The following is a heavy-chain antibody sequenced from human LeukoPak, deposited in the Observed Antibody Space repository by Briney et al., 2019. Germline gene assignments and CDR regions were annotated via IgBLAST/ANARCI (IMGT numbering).Heavy chain of an antibody. Sequence: SETLSLTCTVSGGSISSSSYYWGWIRQPPGKGLEWIGSIYYSGSTYYNPSLKSRVTISVDTSKNQFSLKLSSVTAADTAVYYCARHKVGGRAAGPGGAFDIWGQGTMVTVSS. D-gene: IGHD6-13*01. J-gene: IGHJ3*02. CDR1: GGSISSSSYY. V-gene: IGHV4-39*01. CDR2: IYYSGST. CDR3: ARHKVGGRAAGPGGAFDI.